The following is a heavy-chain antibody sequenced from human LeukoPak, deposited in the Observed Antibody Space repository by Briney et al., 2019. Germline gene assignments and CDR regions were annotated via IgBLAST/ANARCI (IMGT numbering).Heavy chain of an antibody. CDR2: IIGSGDNT. V-gene: IGHV3-23*01. CDR1: GFTFSSYD. Sequence: PGGSLRLSCAASGFTFSSYDMTWVRQAPGKGLEWVSGIIGSGDNTYDADSVKGRFTISRDNSKNTLYLQMNSLRAEDTAVYYCANGHCSGGSCYPQYDSWGQGTLVTV. J-gene: IGHJ4*02. D-gene: IGHD2-15*01. CDR3: ANGHCSGGSCYPQYDS.